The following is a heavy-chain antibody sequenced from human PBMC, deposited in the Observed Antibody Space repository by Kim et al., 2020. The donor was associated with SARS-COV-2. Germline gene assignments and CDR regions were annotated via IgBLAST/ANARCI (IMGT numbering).Heavy chain of an antibody. Sequence: SETLSLTCAVYGGSFSGYYWSWIRQPPGKGLEWIGEINHSGSTNYNPSLKSRVTISVDTSKNQFSLKLSSVTAADTAVYYCARKVRPDYYDSSGYARWGQGTLVTVSS. CDR1: GGSFSGYY. J-gene: IGHJ4*02. D-gene: IGHD3-22*01. V-gene: IGHV4-34*01. CDR2: INHSGST. CDR3: ARKVRPDYYDSSGYAR.